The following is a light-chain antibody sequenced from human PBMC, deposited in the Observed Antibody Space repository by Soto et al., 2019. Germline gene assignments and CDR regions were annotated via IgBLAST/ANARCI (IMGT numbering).Light chain of an antibody. CDR2: EDN. J-gene: IGLJ2*01. CDR1: SGSIASNY. Sequence: NFMLTQPHSVSESPGKTVTISRTRSSGSIASNYVQWYQQRPGSAPTTVIFEDNQRPSGVPDRFSGSTDGSSNSASLTISGLQTEDEADYYCQSYDSSTVVFGGGTKLTVL. CDR3: QSYDSSTVV. V-gene: IGLV6-57*04.